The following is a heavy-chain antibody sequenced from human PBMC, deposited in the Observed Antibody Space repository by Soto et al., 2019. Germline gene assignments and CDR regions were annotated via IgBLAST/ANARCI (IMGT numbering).Heavy chain of an antibody. CDR1: GFTFSSYA. CDR3: GRDPAGGLEWYYFDY. J-gene: IGHJ4*02. CDR2: ISYDGSNK. V-gene: IGHV3-30-3*01. D-gene: IGHD3-3*01. Sequence: QVQLVESGGGVVQPGRSLRLSCAASGFTFSSYAMHWVRQAPGKGLEWVAVISYDGSNKYYADSVKGRFTISRDNSKNTLYLKMNGVRAGDSFVYYCGRDPAGGLEWYYFDYWGQGTLVTVSS.